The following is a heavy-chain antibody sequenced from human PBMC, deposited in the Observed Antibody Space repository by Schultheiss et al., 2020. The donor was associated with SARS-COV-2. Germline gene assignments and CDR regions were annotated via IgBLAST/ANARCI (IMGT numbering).Heavy chain of an antibody. J-gene: IGHJ4*02. D-gene: IGHD5-18*01. CDR1: GLSSDY. Sequence: GGSLRLSCVASGLSSDYMLWVRQAPGKGLVWVSRINRDGDTTHYADSVKGRFTISRDNANNTLYLQMNSLRAEDSAIYYCAREGDGFSYGYSLDFWGQGTRVTVSS. CDR3: AREGDGFSYGYSLDF. V-gene: IGHV3-74*01. CDR2: INRDGDTT.